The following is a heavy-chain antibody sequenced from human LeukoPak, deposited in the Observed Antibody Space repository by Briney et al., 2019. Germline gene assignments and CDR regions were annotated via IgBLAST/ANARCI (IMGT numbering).Heavy chain of an antibody. J-gene: IGHJ5*02. CDR2: INHSGST. Sequence: SETLSLTCAVYGGSFSGYYWSWIRQPPGKGLEWIGEINHSGSTNYNPSLKSRVTISVDTSKNQFSLKLSSVTAADTAVYYCARPPGYSSSRYWFDPWGQGTLVTVSS. V-gene: IGHV4-34*01. CDR3: ARPPGYSSSRYWFDP. CDR1: GGSFSGYY. D-gene: IGHD6-13*01.